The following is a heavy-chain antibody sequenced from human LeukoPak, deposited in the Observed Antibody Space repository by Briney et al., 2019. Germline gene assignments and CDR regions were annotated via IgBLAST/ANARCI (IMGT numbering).Heavy chain of an antibody. D-gene: IGHD6-19*01. Sequence: ASVKVSCKASGYTFSSYFMYWVRQAPGQGLEWMGLINPRGGNTRYAQKFQGRVTMTRDTSTSTVYMELSSLRSDDMAVYYCARVVRYSSGPLTDLLPYYFDYWGQGTLVTVSS. V-gene: IGHV1-46*01. CDR3: ARVVRYSSGPLTDLLPYYFDY. CDR1: GYTFSSYF. CDR2: INPRGGNT. J-gene: IGHJ4*02.